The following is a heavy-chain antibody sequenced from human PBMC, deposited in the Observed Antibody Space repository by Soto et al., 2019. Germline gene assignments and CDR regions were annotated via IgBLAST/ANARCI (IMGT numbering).Heavy chain of an antibody. D-gene: IGHD3-16*01. CDR1: GFTFSSYG. Sequence: GGSLRLSCAASGFTFSSYGMHWVRQAPGKGLEWVAVISYDGSNKYYADSVKGRFTISRDNSKNTLYLQMNSLRAEDTAVYYCAKDPPGGIYGMDVWGQGTTVTVSS. CDR3: AKDPPGGIYGMDV. J-gene: IGHJ6*02. CDR2: ISYDGSNK. V-gene: IGHV3-30*18.